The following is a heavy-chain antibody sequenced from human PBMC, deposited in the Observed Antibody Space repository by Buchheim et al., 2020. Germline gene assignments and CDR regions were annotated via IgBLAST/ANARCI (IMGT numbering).Heavy chain of an antibody. CDR2: ISGSGGDT. D-gene: IGHD1-1*01. CDR3: AKSKNWNREDYFDY. J-gene: IGHJ4*02. CDR1: GITFSDYA. V-gene: IGHV3-23*01. Sequence: EVQLLESGGGLVQPGGSLRLSCVASGITFSDYAMSWVRQAPGKGLEWVSAISGSGGDTYFADSVKGRFTISRDNSKNTLSLGMTSLRAEDTAVYYCAKSKNWNREDYFDYWGQGTL.